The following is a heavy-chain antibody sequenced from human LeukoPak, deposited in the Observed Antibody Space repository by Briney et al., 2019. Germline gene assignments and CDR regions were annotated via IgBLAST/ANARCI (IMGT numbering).Heavy chain of an antibody. D-gene: IGHD6-19*01. CDR2: IYYSENT. Sequence: SETLSLTCTVSGGSISSSSYYWGWIRQPPGKGLEWIGSIYYSENTSYNPSLKSRVTISVDTSKNQFSLKLSSVTAADTAVYYCARETSDGGWYHDYWGQGTLVTVSS. J-gene: IGHJ4*02. CDR3: ARETSDGGWYHDY. CDR1: GGSISSSSYY. V-gene: IGHV4-39*07.